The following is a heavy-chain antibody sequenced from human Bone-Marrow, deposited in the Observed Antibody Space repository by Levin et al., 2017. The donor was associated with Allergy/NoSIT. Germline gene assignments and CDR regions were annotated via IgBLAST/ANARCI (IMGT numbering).Heavy chain of an antibody. Sequence: SETLSLTCAVYGGSFSGYYWSWIRQPPGKGLEWIGEINHSGSTNYNPSLKSRVTISVDTSKNQFSLKLSSVTAADTAVYYCARSLIVVVPAAIQGGYYYYYGMDVWGQGTTVTVSS. D-gene: IGHD2-2*01. V-gene: IGHV4-34*01. CDR3: ARSLIVVVPAAIQGGYYYYYGMDV. CDR2: INHSGST. CDR1: GGSFSGYY. J-gene: IGHJ6*02.